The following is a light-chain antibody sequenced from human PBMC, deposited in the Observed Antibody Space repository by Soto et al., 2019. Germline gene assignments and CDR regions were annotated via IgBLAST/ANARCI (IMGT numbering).Light chain of an antibody. Sequence: IVLTQSPGTLSLSPGERATLSCRASQSVSSSYLAWYQQKPGQAPRLLIYGTSSRATGIPDRFSGSGSGTDFTLSISSLQPGDVGIYSCQKYNNWPETFGQGTKVDI. CDR1: QSVSSSY. CDR2: GTS. CDR3: QKYNNWPET. J-gene: IGKJ1*01. V-gene: IGKV3-20*01.